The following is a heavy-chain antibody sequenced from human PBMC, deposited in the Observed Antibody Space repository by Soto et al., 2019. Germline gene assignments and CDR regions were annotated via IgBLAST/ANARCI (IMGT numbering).Heavy chain of an antibody. CDR3: AIFRRFGEFYGMDV. CDR2: MNPNSGNT. J-gene: IGHJ6*02. CDR1: GYTFTSYD. D-gene: IGHD3-10*01. V-gene: IGHV1-8*01. Sequence: ASVKVSCKASGYTFTSYDINWVRQATGQGLEWMGWMNPNSGNTGYAQKFQGRVTMTRNTSISTAYMELSSLRSEDTAVYYCAIFRRFGEFYGMDVWGQGTTVTV.